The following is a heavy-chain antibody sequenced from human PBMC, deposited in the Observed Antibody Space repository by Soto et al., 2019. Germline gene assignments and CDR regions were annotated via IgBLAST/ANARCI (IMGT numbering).Heavy chain of an antibody. D-gene: IGHD3-16*01. CDR3: ARDGGEDLEFDV. J-gene: IGHJ2*01. Sequence: QLQPQESGSGLVRPSQTLSLTCAVSGVSISSGGYSWNWIRQPPGKGLEWIGYIHRSGSTQYNPSLKSRVTMSVDTSSNQFSLNLTSVTAADTAVYYCARDGGEDLEFDVWGRGTLVTVSS. V-gene: IGHV4-30-2*01. CDR1: GVSISSGGYS. CDR2: IHRSGST.